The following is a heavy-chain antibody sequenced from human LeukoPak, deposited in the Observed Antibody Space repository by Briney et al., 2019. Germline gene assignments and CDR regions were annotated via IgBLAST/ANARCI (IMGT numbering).Heavy chain of an antibody. V-gene: IGHV3-33*01. Sequence: RGGSLRLSCAASGFSLSAYGVDWVRQAPGKGLGWEAVIWYDGTSKDYADSVKGRFTFSRDNSKNTLYLQMNSLTVEDTAVYYCARSQSSSLLDYWGQGTLVTVSS. D-gene: IGHD6-13*01. J-gene: IGHJ4*02. CDR3: ARSQSSSLLDY. CDR2: IWYDGTSK. CDR1: GFSLSAYG.